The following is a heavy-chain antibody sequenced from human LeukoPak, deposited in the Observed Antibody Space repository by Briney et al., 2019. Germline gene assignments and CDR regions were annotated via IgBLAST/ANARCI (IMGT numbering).Heavy chain of an antibody. CDR3: ARENYYADY. V-gene: IGHV3-48*04. CDR2: ISSSGSTI. CDR1: GFTFSSYA. Sequence: GGSLRLSCAASGFTFSSYAMSWVRQAPGKGLEWVSYISSSGSTIYYADSVKGRFSISRDNAKNSLYLQMNSLRAEDTAVYYCARENYYADYWGQGTLVTVSS. D-gene: IGHD3-10*01. J-gene: IGHJ4*02.